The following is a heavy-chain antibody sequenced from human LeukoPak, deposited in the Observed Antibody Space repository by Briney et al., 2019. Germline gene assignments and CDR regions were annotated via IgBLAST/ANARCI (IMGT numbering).Heavy chain of an antibody. CDR1: GFTVSTNY. Sequence: GGSLRLSCAASGFTVSTNYMSWVRQVPGKGLEWVSAISGSGGSTYYADSVKGRFTISRDNSKNTLYLRMNSLRAEDTAVYYCAKASAAAGSDYWGQETLVTASS. J-gene: IGHJ4*02. D-gene: IGHD6-13*01. CDR3: AKASAAAGSDY. CDR2: ISGSGGST. V-gene: IGHV3-23*01.